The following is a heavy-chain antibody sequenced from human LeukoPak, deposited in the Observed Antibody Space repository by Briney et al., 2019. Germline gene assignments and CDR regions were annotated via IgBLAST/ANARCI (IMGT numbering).Heavy chain of an antibody. V-gene: IGHV4-31*03. CDR2: IFYTGST. CDR1: GGSLSSGSSY. D-gene: IGHD1-1*01. CDR3: ARVGIISEPTATFYLDY. Sequence: KPSETLSLTCTVSGGSLSSGSSYWSWIRQHPGKGLKWIGYIFYTGSTYYNPSLNSRINISVVTSKNQFSLQLSSVTAADTAVYYCARVGIISEPTATFYLDYWGQGTLVTVSS. J-gene: IGHJ4*02.